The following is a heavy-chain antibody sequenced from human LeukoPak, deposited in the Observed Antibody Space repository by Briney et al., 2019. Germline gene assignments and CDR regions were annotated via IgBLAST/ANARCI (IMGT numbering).Heavy chain of an antibody. CDR2: INPNSGSI. CDR3: ARDGWFYYDSSDYSGFDY. D-gene: IGHD3-22*01. V-gene: IGHV1-2*02. J-gene: IGHJ4*02. Sequence: ASVKVSCKASGYTFTGYYMHWVRQAPGQGLEWMGWINPNSGSINYAQKFQGRVTMTRDTSTSTVYMELSSLRSEDTAVYYCARDGWFYYDSSDYSGFDYWGQGTLVTVSS. CDR1: GYTFTGYY.